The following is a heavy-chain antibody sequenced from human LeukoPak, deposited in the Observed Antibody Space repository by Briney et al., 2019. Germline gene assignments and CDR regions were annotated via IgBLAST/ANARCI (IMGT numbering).Heavy chain of an antibody. D-gene: IGHD5-12*01. J-gene: IGHJ4*02. CDR1: GGTFSSYA. V-gene: IGHV1-69*05. CDR2: IIPIFGTA. CDR3: ARVNLPYDRSIDY. Sequence: ASVKVSCKASGGTFSSYAISWVRQAPGQELEWMGRIIPIFGTANYAQKFQGRVTITTDESTSTAYMELSSLRSEDTAVYYCARVNLPYDRSIDYWGQGTLVTVSS.